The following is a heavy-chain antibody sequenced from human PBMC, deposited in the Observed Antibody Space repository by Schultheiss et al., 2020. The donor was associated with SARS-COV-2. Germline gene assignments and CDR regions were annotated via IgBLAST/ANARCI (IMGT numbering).Heavy chain of an antibody. CDR2: ISYDGSNK. CDR3: ARGWGGSYSWFDP. V-gene: IGHV3-30*01. Sequence: GGSLRLSCAASGFTFSSYTMHWVRQAPGKGLEWVAVISYDGSNKYYADSVKGRFTISRDNSKNTLYLQMNSLRAEDTAVYYCARGWGGSYSWFDPWGQGTLVTVSS. CDR1: GFTFSSYT. J-gene: IGHJ5*02. D-gene: IGHD1-26*01.